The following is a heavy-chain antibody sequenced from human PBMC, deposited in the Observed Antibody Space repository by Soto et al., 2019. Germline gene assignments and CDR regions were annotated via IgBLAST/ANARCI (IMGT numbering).Heavy chain of an antibody. J-gene: IGHJ6*02. D-gene: IGHD2-15*01. CDR3: AKAIRPENTLYAMDV. CDR2: ISGGGGSPT. Sequence: EVQLLESGGGLVQPGGSLRLSCAASGFTFSSYAMTWVSQAPGKGLEWVSTISGGGGSPTYHADSVRGRFTVSRDNSKNTLRLQMNSPRPEDTAVYFCAKAIRPENTLYAMDVLGRGTTVTVSS. V-gene: IGHV3-23*01. CDR1: GFTFSSYA.